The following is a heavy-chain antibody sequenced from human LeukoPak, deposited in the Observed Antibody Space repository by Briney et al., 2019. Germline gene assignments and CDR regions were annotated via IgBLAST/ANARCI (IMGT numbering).Heavy chain of an antibody. V-gene: IGHV4-61*02. Sequence: SQTLSLTCTVSGGSISSGAYYWSWIRQPAGKGLEWIGRIYTSGSTNYTPSLKSRITISVDTSKNQFSLKLSSVTAADTAVYYCARAYGGNSRLTQGWFDPWGQGTLVTVSS. CDR3: ARAYGGNSRLTQGWFDP. CDR2: IYTSGST. J-gene: IGHJ5*02. D-gene: IGHD3-10*01. CDR1: GGSISSGAYY.